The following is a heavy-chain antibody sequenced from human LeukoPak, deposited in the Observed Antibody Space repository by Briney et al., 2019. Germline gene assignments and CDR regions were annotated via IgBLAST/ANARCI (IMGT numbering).Heavy chain of an antibody. CDR2: ISGSIGST. D-gene: IGHD3-10*01. Sequence: HTGGSLRLSCAASGFIFRSYAMSWVRQAPGKGLEWVSAISGSIGSTYYADSVKGRFTISRDNSKNTLYLQMNSLRAEDTAVYYCAKEFYYGSGSYYPTFDYWGQGTLVTVSS. CDR3: AKEFYYGSGSYYPTFDY. CDR1: GFIFRSYA. V-gene: IGHV3-23*01. J-gene: IGHJ4*02.